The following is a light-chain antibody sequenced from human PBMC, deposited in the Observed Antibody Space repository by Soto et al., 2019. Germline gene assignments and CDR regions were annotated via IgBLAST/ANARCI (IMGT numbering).Light chain of an antibody. V-gene: IGLV2-14*01. J-gene: IGLJ1*01. CDR3: SSYTSRSTPHYA. CDR2: DVS. Sequence: QSVLTQPASVSGSPGQSITISCTGTSSDVGGYNYVSWYQQHPGKAPKLMIYDVSNRPSGVSNRFSGSKSGNTASLTISGLQAEDEADYYCSSYTSRSTPHYAFGTGTKLTVL. CDR1: SSDVGGYNY.